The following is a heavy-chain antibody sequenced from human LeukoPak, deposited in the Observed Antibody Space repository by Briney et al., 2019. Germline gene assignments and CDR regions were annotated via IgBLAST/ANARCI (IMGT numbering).Heavy chain of an antibody. Sequence: PGGSLRLSCAASGFTFSSYGMHWVRQAPGKGLEWVAFIRYDGSNKYYADSVKGRFTISRDNSKNTLYLQMNSLRAEDTAVYYCAKDSYEQQLPLYWYFDLWGRGTLVTVSS. J-gene: IGHJ2*01. CDR1: GFTFSSYG. D-gene: IGHD6-13*01. CDR3: AKDSYEQQLPLYWYFDL. V-gene: IGHV3-30*02. CDR2: IRYDGSNK.